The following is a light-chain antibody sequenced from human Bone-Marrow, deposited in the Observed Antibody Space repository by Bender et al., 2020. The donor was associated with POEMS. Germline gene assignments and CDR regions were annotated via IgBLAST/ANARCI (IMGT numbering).Light chain of an antibody. Sequence: QSALTQPASVSGSPGQSITISCTGTSSDVGGYNYVSWYQQHPGKAPKLMIYEVSKRPSGVSNRFSGSKSGNTASLTISGLQAEDEADYYCSPYTSSGTEVFEGGTTMTV. CDR2: EVS. CDR3: SPYTSSGTEV. V-gene: IGLV2-14*01. CDR1: SSDVGGYNY. J-gene: IGLJ2*01.